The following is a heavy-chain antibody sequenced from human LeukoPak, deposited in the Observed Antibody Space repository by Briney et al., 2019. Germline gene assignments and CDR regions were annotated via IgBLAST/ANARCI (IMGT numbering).Heavy chain of an antibody. CDR2: INPNSGGT. CDR1: GYTFTGYY. V-gene: IGHV1-2*02. D-gene: IGHD1-7*01. Sequence: ASVKVSCKASGYTFTGYYMHWVRQAPGQGLEWMGWINPNSGGTNYAQKFQGRVTMTRDTSISTAYMELSRLRSDDTAVYYYARPGRGTGTNYYYGMDVWGQGTTVTVSS. J-gene: IGHJ6*02. CDR3: ARPGRGTGTNYYYGMDV.